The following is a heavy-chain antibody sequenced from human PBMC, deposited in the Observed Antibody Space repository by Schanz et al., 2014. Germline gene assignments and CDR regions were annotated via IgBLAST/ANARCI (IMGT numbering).Heavy chain of an antibody. Sequence: QVQLQQWGAGLLKPSETLSLTCAVYGGPFSGYFWSWIRQSPGKGLQWIGEFLLMGSISSNPSPGKGLAVIGEIHHSGSIIYNPSLSSGVTISMDTSKNQFFLKVTSVTAADTAVYYCARHLVNAYGMDVWGQGTAVTVSS. CDR3: SKNQFFLKVTSVTAADTAVYYCARHLVNAYGMDV. V-gene: IGHV4-34*12. J-gene: IGHJ6*02. D-gene: IGHD1-26*01. CDR1: GGPFSGYF. CDR2: FLLMGSI.